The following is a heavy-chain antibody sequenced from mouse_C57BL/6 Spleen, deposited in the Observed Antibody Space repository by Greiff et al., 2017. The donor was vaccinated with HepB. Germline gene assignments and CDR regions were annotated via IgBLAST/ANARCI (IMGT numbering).Heavy chain of an antibody. J-gene: IGHJ4*01. Sequence: QVQLKESGPGLVAPSQSLSITCTVSGFSLTSYGVHWVRQPPGQGLEWLVVIWSDGSTTYNSALKSRLSISKDNSKSQVFLKMNSLQTDDTAMYYCARDGYYVSYAMDYWGQGTSVTVSS. V-gene: IGHV2-6*03. CDR2: IWSDGST. CDR1: GFSLTSYG. D-gene: IGHD2-3*01. CDR3: ARDGYYVSYAMDY.